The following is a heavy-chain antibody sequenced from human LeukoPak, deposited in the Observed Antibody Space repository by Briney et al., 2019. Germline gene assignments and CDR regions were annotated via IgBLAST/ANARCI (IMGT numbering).Heavy chain of an antibody. CDR1: GYIFSSYY. J-gene: IGHJ4*01. Sequence: ASVKVSCKASGYIFSSYYLHWVRQAPGQGLEWMGIFHPSGGSTSYAQKFQGRVTMTRDTSTTTVYMELSSLRSEATAVYYCARDPSPIELRGMDYWGQGTLVTVSS. D-gene: IGHD3-22*01. CDR3: ARDPSPIELRGMDY. V-gene: IGHV1-46*01. CDR2: FHPSGGST.